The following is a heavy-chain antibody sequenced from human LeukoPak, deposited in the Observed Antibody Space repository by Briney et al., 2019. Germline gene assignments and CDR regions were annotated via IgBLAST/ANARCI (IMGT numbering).Heavy chain of an antibody. Sequence: GGSLRLSCAASGFTFSSYWMSWVRQAPGKGLEWVANIKQDGSEKYYVDSVKGRFTISRDNAKNSLYLQMNSLRAEDTAVYYCARVTIDLYDFWSGYHTGWFDPWGQGTLVTVSS. J-gene: IGHJ5*02. D-gene: IGHD3-3*01. CDR2: IKQDGSEK. V-gene: IGHV3-7*01. CDR3: ARVTIDLYDFWSGYHTGWFDP. CDR1: GFTFSSYW.